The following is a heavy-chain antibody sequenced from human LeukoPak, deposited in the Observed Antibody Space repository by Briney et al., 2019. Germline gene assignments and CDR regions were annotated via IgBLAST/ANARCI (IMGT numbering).Heavy chain of an antibody. CDR2: ISSSSYI. V-gene: IGHV3-21*01. CDR1: GFTFSNYA. J-gene: IGHJ4*02. Sequence: GGSLRLSCAASGFTFSNYAMSWVRQAPGKGLEWVSSISSSSYIYYADSVKGRFTISRDNAKNSLYLLMNSLRAEDTAVYYCAKDSNIVATGAPLDYWGQGTLVTVSS. CDR3: AKDSNIVATGAPLDY. D-gene: IGHD5-12*01.